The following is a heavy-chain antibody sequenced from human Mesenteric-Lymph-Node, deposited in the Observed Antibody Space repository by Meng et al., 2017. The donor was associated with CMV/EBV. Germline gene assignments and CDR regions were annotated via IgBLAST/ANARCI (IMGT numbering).Heavy chain of an antibody. J-gene: IGHJ4*02. CDR1: GFTFSSYG. D-gene: IGHD3-22*01. V-gene: IGHV3-73*01. Sequence: GGSLRLSCAASGFTFSSYGMHWVRQASGKGLEWVGRIRSKANSYATAYAASVKGRFTISRDDSKNTAYLQMNSLKTEDTAVYYCTRWTTMIVEENDYWGQGTLVTVSS. CDR2: IRSKANSYAT. CDR3: TRWTTMIVEENDY.